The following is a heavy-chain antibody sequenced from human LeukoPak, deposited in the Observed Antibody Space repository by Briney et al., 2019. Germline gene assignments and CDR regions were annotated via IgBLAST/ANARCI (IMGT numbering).Heavy chain of an antibody. Sequence: GGSLRLSCATSGFSFSSYAMSWVRQAPGKGLEWVSAMSSSDDGRYYAASVRGRFTISRDTSRSTLYLQMNSLRAEDAAVYYCAKAPVTSCRGAFCYPFDYWGQGTLVTVSS. D-gene: IGHD2-15*01. CDR1: GFSFSSYA. CDR3: AKAPVTSCRGAFCYPFDY. J-gene: IGHJ4*02. CDR2: MSSSDDGR. V-gene: IGHV3-23*01.